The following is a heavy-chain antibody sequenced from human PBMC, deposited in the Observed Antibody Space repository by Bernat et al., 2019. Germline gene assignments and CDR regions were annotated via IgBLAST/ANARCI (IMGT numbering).Heavy chain of an antibody. CDR2: ISGSGGTT. V-gene: IGHV3-23*01. J-gene: IGHJ2*01. CDR1: GFTFSTYA. CDR3: AKDLKFSGTYSRTFDL. Sequence: EVQLLESGGDFVQPGGCLRLSCAASGFTFSTYAMSWVRQVHAKGLEWVSTISGSGGTTYYADSGKGRFTISRDNSKNTLYLQMSGLRADDTAVYYCAKDLKFSGTYSRTFDLWGRGTLVTVSS. D-gene: IGHD1-26*01.